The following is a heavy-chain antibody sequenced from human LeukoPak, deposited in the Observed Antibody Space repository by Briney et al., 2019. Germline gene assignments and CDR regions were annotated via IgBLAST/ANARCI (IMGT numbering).Heavy chain of an antibody. CDR3: ARSRGLFSSWYADY. J-gene: IGHJ4*02. CDR2: INPNSGVT. D-gene: IGHD6-13*01. CDR1: GYTFTDYY. V-gene: IGHV1-2*02. Sequence: ASVKVSCKASGYTFTDYYMHWVRQAPGQGLEWMGWINPNSGVTNYAQKFQGRVTMTRDTSISTAYMELSRLRSDDTAVYSCARSRGLFSSWYADYWGQGTLVTVSS.